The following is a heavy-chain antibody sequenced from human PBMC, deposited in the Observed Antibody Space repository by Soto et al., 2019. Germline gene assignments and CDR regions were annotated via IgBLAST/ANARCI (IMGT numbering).Heavy chain of an antibody. CDR3: ARGHSSSI. CDR1: GVPFSGYY. Sequence: PSETLSLTCAVYGVPFSGYYWSWIRQPPGKGLEWIGEINHSGSTNYNPSLKSRVTISVDTSKNQFSLKLSSVTAADTAVYYCARGHSSSIWGQGTMVTVSS. V-gene: IGHV4-34*01. CDR2: INHSGST. D-gene: IGHD6-6*01. J-gene: IGHJ3*02.